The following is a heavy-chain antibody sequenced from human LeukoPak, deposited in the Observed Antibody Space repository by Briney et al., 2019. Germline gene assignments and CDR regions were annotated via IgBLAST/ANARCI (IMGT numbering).Heavy chain of an antibody. D-gene: IGHD7-27*01. Sequence: GASVKVSCKASGYTFTDYYIHWVRQPPGQGLEWMGWINPNSGGTNSARTSQGRVTMTRDTSIRTAYMELSSLRSDDTAVYYCAISPLGIRDYYLEFWGQGTLVTVSS. V-gene: IGHV1-2*02. CDR1: GYTFTDYY. CDR2: INPNSGGT. CDR3: AISPLGIRDYYLEF. J-gene: IGHJ4*02.